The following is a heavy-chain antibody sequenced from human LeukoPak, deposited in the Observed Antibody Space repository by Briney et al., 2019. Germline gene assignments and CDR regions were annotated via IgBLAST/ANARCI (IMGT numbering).Heavy chain of an antibody. J-gene: IGHJ6*03. V-gene: IGHV7-4-1*02. CDR2: INTNTGNP. D-gene: IGHD1-14*01. CDR1: GYTFTSYA. Sequence: GASVKVSCKASGYTFTSYAMNWVRQAPGQGLEWMGWINTNTGNPTYAQGFTGRFVFSLDTSVSTAYLQISSLKAEDTAVYYCAREPDRDYYYYMDVWGKGTTVTVSS. CDR3: AREPDRDYYYYMDV.